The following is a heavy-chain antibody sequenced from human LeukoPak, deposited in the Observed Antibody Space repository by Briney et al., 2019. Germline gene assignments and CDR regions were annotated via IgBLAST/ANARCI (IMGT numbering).Heavy chain of an antibody. CDR3: VKDHDWGAFHI. V-gene: IGHV3-64D*06. J-gene: IGHJ3*02. Sequence: GGSLRLSCSASGFTFSTYAMHWVRQAPGKGLEYVSGISSNGGTTYYADSVKGRFTISRDNSKNTLYLQMSSLRAEDTVVYYCVKDHDWGAFHIWGEGTMVTVSS. D-gene: IGHD7-27*01. CDR2: ISSNGGTT. CDR1: GFTFSTYA.